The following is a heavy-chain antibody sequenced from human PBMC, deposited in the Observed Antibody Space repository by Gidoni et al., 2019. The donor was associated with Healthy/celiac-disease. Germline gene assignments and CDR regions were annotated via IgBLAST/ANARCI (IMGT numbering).Heavy chain of an antibody. V-gene: IGHV3-73*02. D-gene: IGHD3-3*01. CDR1: GFTFSGSA. J-gene: IGHJ4*02. Sequence: EVQLVESGGGLVQPGGSLKLSCAASGFTFSGSAMPWVRQASGKGRGWVGRIRSKANSYATAYAASVKGRFTISRDDSKNTAYLQMNSLKTEDTAVYYCTSHWEIFGVVSDYWGQGTLVTVSS. CDR2: IRSKANSYAT. CDR3: TSHWEIFGVVSDY.